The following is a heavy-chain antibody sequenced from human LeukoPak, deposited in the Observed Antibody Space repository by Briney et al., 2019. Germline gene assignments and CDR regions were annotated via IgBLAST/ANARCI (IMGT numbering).Heavy chain of an antibody. CDR1: GSISGYY. CDR2: IYTSGST. J-gene: IGHJ4*02. CDR3: ARDQLGSEYFDY. V-gene: IGHV4-4*09. D-gene: IGHD6-6*01. Sequence: SETLSLTCTVSGSISGYYWSWIRQPPGKGLGWIGYIYTSGSTNYNPSLESRVTISVDTSKNQSSLDLNSVTPEDTAVYYCARDQLGSEYFDYWGQGTLVTVSS.